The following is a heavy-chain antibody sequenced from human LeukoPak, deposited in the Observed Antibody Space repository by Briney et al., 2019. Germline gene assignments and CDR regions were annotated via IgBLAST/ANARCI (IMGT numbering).Heavy chain of an antibody. CDR1: GFTFSSYG. CDR2: ISYDGSNK. V-gene: IGHV3-30*18. CDR3: AKVSVTHEEGYYYYYGMDV. Sequence: GGSLRLSCAASGFTFSSYGMHWVRQAPGKGLEWVAVISYDGSNKYYADSVKGRFTISRGNSKNTLYLQMNSLRAEDTAVYYCAKVSVTHEEGYYYYYGMDVWGQGTTVTVSS. J-gene: IGHJ6*02. D-gene: IGHD4-17*01.